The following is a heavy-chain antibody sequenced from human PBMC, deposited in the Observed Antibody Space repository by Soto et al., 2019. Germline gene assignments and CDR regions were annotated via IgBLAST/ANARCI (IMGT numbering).Heavy chain of an antibody. CDR1: GFTFSSYS. J-gene: IGHJ4*02. CDR3: ARESVNGDYDY. CDR2: ISSSSSYI. V-gene: IGHV3-21*01. D-gene: IGHD4-17*01. Sequence: GGSLSLSCAASGFTFSSYSMNWVRQAPVKGLEWVSSISSSSSYIYYADSVKGRFTISRDNAKNSLYLQMNSLRAEDTAVYYCARESVNGDYDYWGQGTLVTVSS.